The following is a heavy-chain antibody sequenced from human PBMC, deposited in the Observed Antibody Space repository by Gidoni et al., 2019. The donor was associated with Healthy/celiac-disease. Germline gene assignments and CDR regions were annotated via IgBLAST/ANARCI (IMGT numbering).Heavy chain of an antibody. CDR1: GGSIRSYY. J-gene: IGHJ4*02. V-gene: IGHV4-4*07. CDR2: IYTSGST. D-gene: IGHD3-10*01. CDR3: ARVALFGYGSGSPAYYFDY. Sequence: QVQLQESGPGLVKPSETLSLPCTVSGGSIRSYYWSWIRQPAGKGLEWIGRIYTSGSTNYNPSLKSRVTMSVDTSKNQFSLKLSSVTAADTAVYYCARVALFGYGSGSPAYYFDYWGQGTLVTVSS.